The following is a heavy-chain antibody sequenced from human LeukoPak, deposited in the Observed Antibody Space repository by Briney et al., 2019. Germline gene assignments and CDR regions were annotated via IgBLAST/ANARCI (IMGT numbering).Heavy chain of an antibody. D-gene: IGHD6-6*01. CDR2: IFPDDSDT. CDR3: AKQKGSTAALYYYFDP. CDR1: GYSFDDYW. J-gene: IGHJ6*04. Sequence: GESLKISCKASGYSFDDYWVAWVRQMPGKGLEWMGAIFPDDSDTRYGPSFQGQVTISADRSITTAYLEWSSLQASDTGVYYCAKQKGSTAALYYYFDPWGKGTTVTVSS. V-gene: IGHV5-51*01.